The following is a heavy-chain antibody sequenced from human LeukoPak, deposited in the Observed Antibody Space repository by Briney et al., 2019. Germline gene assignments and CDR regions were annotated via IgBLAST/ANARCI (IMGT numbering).Heavy chain of an antibody. CDR1: GFSISSDDC. CDR2: ISNRGSP. Sequence: SETLSLTCIVSGFSISSDDCWGWIRQPPGKGLEWIGSISNRGSPYYNPSLKSRATMSVDTPNNQFSLRLSPVTAADTAVYYCVRDGGFYYTASPNSWFDPWGQGTLVTVSS. J-gene: IGHJ5*02. D-gene: IGHD2-15*01. V-gene: IGHV4-38-2*02. CDR3: VRDGGFYYTASPNSWFDP.